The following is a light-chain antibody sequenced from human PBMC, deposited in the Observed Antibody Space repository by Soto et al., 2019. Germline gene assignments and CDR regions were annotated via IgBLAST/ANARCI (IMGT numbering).Light chain of an antibody. CDR1: QSVSSSY. J-gene: IGKJ1*01. CDR2: GAS. CDR3: QQYGSSPVT. V-gene: IGKV3-20*01. Sequence: IVLTQSPGTLSLSPGERATLSCRASQSVSSSYLAWYQQKPGQAPRLLIYGASGRATGIPDRFSGSGSGTDFTLTISRLEPEDFAVYYCQQYGSSPVTFGQGTKVDIK.